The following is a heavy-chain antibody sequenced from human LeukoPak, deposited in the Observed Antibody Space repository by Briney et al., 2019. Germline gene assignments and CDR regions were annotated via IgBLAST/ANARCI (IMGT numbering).Heavy chain of an antibody. Sequence: PGGSLRLSCAASGFTFHSYWMHWVRQAPGKGLVWVSRIDNDGGSTTYADSVKGRFTISRDNSKNTLYLQMNSLRAEDTAVYYCARTAYYYDSSGYFPNWGQGTLVTVSS. J-gene: IGHJ4*02. CDR1: GFTFHSYW. D-gene: IGHD3-22*01. CDR3: ARTAYYYDSSGYFPN. V-gene: IGHV3-74*01. CDR2: IDNDGGST.